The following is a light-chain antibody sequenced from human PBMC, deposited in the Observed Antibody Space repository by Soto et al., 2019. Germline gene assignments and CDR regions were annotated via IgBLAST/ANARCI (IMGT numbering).Light chain of an antibody. CDR3: KQYNSYS. CDR1: HGISTW. J-gene: IGKJ1*01. V-gene: IGKV1-5*01. CDR2: HAS. Sequence: IHMTHSPSTLAASLGDRVTITCRASHGISTWLAWYQQKPGTAPKVLIYHASNLQSGVPSRFSGRGSGTEFTLTISSLHPDDFATYYCKQYNSYSFGQGTKVDIK.